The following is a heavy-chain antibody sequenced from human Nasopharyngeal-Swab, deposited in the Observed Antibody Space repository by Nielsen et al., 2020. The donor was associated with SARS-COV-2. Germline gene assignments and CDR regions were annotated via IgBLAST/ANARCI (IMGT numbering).Heavy chain of an antibody. D-gene: IGHD4-17*01. V-gene: IGHV4-59*01. CDR3: ARDLTVNTPYGMDV. J-gene: IGHJ6*02. CDR1: GGSISSYY. Sequence: SETLSLTCTVSGGSISSYYWSWIRQPPGKGLEWIGYIYYSGSTNYNPPLKSRVTISVDTSKNQFSLKLSSVTAADTAVYYCARDLTVNTPYGMDVWGQGTTVTVSS. CDR2: IYYSGST.